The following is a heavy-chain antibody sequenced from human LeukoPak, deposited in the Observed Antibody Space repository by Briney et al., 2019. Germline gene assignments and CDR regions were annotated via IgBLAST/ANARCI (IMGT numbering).Heavy chain of an antibody. CDR2: INPSSGGT. CDR1: GYTFTAYY. D-gene: IGHD6-6*01. J-gene: IGHJ4*02. CDR3: ASGSSGSSTDD. V-gene: IGHV1-2*02. Sequence: ASVTVSCKTSGYTFTAYYMHWVRQAPGQGLEWMGWINPSSGGTTYAQKLQGRVTMTSDTSISTAYMELSRLISDDTAVYYCASGSSGSSTDDWGQGTLVTVSS.